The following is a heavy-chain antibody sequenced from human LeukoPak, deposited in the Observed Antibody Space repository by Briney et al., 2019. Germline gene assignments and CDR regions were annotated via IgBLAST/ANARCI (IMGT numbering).Heavy chain of an antibody. V-gene: IGHV3-73*01. J-gene: IGHJ4*02. CDR2: IRSKANSYAT. D-gene: IGHD6-13*01. Sequence: GGSLRLSCAASGFTFSGSAMHWVRQASGKGLEWVGRIRSKANSYATAYAASVKGRFTISRDDSKNTAYLQMNSLKTEDTAVYYCTSSQAPAAGTGFDYWGQGTLVTVSS. CDR3: TSSQAPAAGTGFDY. CDR1: GFTFSGSA.